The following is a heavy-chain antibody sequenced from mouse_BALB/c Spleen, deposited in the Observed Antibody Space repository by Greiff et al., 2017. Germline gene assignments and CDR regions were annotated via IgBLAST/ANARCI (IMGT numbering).Heavy chain of an antibody. CDR2: IRSKSNNYAT. Sequence: EADGGLVQPKGSLKLSCAASGFTFNTNAMNWVRQAPGKGLEWVARIRSKSNNYATYYADSVKDRFTISRDDSQSMLYLQMNNLKTEDTAMYYCVREEVAYWGQGTLVTVSA. J-gene: IGHJ3*01. CDR1: GFTFNTNA. CDR3: VREEVAY. V-gene: IGHV10S3*01.